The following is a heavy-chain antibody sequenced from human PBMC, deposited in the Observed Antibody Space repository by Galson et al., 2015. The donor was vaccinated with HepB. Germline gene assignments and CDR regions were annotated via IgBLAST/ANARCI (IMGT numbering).Heavy chain of an antibody. CDR1: GFTFSAYG. CDR3: AREGVDNWNDGSLGYYGMDV. V-gene: IGHV3-33*01. D-gene: IGHD1-20*01. CDR2: IWYDGSSE. J-gene: IGHJ6*01. Sequence: SLRLSCAASGFTFSAYGMHWVRQAPGKGLEWVAVIWYDGSSEYYAHSVKGRFTISRDNSKNTLFLQMNSLRAEDTAVYYCAREGVDNWNDGSLGYYGMDVWGQGTTVTVSS.